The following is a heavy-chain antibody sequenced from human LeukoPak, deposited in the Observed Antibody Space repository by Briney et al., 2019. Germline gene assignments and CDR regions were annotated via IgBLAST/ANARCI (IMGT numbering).Heavy chain of an antibody. J-gene: IGHJ3*02. CDR3: ARGSGPTAVATSHAFDI. CDR2: ISSSSSYI. CDR1: GFTFSSYS. Sequence: SGGSLRLSCAASGFTFSSYSMNWVRQAPGKGLEWVSSISSSSSYIYYADSVKGRFTISRDNSKNTLYLQMNSLRAEDTAVYYCARGSGPTAVATSHAFDIWGQGTMVTVSS. V-gene: IGHV3-21*01. D-gene: IGHD6-19*01.